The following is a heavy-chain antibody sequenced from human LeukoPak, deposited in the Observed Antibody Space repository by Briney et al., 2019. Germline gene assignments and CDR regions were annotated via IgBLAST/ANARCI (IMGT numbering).Heavy chain of an antibody. Sequence: SETLSLTCAVEGGSFNDYYWSWVRQSPEKGLEWIAEINQGGSTIYNPSLKNRVTMSIDTSSKHISLQLASLTAADTAVYFCARRGIWIQWNFEYWGQGVLVTVSS. CDR2: INQGGST. V-gene: IGHV4-34*01. CDR3: ARRGIWIQWNFEY. CDR1: GGSFNDYY. D-gene: IGHD5-12*01. J-gene: IGHJ4*02.